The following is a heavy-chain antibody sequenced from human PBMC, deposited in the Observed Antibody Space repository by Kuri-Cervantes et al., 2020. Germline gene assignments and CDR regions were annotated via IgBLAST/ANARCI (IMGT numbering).Heavy chain of an antibody. V-gene: IGHV1-2*02. CDR3: ARGALVGAIYYDE. J-gene: IGHJ4*02. CDR2: INPNSGGT. CDR1: GYTFTGYY. Sequence: ASVNVSCKASGYTFTGYYMHWVRQAPGQGLEWMGWINPNSGGTNYAQKFQGRVTMTRDTSISTAYMELSRLRSDDTAVYYCARGALVGAIYYDEWGQGTLVTVSS. D-gene: IGHD1-26*01.